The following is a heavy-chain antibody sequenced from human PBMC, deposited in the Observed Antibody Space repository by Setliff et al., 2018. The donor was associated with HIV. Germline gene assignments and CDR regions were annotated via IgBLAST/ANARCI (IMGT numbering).Heavy chain of an antibody. V-gene: IGHV3-23*01. Sequence: GGSLRLSCAASGFTFTSYAMNWVRQAPGKGLEWVSSISGSGSTTYYADSVKGRLTISRDNSQNALYLHMNSLRDEDTAVYYCAKLQEGHVYSHYDSWGQGTLVTVS. D-gene: IGHD2-21*01. CDR2: ISGSGSTT. J-gene: IGHJ4*02. CDR1: GFTFTSYA. CDR3: AKLQEGHVYSHYDS.